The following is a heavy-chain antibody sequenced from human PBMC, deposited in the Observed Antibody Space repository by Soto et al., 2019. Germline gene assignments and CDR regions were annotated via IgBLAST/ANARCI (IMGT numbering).Heavy chain of an antibody. J-gene: IGHJ4*02. CDR3: AKDHWSGQWILRYFEN. CDR2: ISGGGASK. Sequence: PGGSLRLSCEASGFTFSDHAMSWVRQAPGKGLEWIAAISGGGASKYYADSVKGRVTISRDNSQNTVYLQINSVRAEDTAVYYCAKDHWSGQWILRYFENWGQANMVTVSS. V-gene: IGHV3-23*01. D-gene: IGHD3-3*01. CDR1: GFTFSDHA.